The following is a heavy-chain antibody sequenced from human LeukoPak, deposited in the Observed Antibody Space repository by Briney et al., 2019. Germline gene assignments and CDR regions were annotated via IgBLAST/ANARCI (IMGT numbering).Heavy chain of an antibody. CDR2: IFYSGSS. V-gene: IGHV4-59*01. CDR3: ARAHTSNWYMDS. CDR1: GGSITGYY. Sequence: SSETLSLTCSVSGGSITGYYWSWIRQPPGKRLEWTGYIFYSGSSHYNPSLKSRVTMSVDTSENQLSLRLSSVTAADTALYYCARAHTSNWYMDSWGRGTLVTVSS. D-gene: IGHD6-13*01. J-gene: IGHJ4*02.